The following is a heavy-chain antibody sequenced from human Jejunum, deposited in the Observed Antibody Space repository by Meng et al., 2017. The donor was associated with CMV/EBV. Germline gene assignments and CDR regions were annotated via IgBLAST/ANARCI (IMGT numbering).Heavy chain of an antibody. V-gene: IGHV5-51*01. CDR1: GYSFSTHW. D-gene: IGHD3-16*01. CDR3: AKHQGSSADYYGMDV. Sequence: GYSFSTHWIGWVRQMPGKGLEWMGIIYPGDSDTRYSPSFQGQVTISADRSINTAYLQWRSLKASDTAMYYCAKHQGSSADYYGMDVWGQGTTVTVSS. J-gene: IGHJ6*02. CDR2: IYPGDSDT.